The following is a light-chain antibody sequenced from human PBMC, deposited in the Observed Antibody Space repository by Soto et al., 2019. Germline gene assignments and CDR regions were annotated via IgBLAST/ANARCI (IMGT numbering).Light chain of an antibody. CDR3: QQYTNWPKT. V-gene: IGKV3-15*01. Sequence: EIVMMQSPATLSVSQGARATLSCRARQSFIDTLFWSQHNSSQAPTLLISGAFTRAAGVPARFSGSGSGTEFTLTICSLQSEDSPVYFSQQYTNWPKTVGQGAKV. CDR1: QSFIDT. CDR2: GAF. J-gene: IGKJ1*01.